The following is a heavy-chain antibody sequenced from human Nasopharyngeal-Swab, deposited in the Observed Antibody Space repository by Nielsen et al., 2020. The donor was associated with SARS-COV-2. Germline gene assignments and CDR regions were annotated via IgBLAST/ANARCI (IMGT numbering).Heavy chain of an antibody. V-gene: IGHV4-59*13. CDR3: ARDPSAFQLTMVRGVVCWFDP. J-gene: IGHJ5*02. D-gene: IGHD3-10*01. Sequence: SETLSLTCTVSGGSISSSYWGWIRQPPGKGLEWIGSMYYSGRTNYNPSLESRLTMSLNTSKNQLSLKLTSVTAADTAMYYCARDPSAFQLTMVRGVVCWFDPWGQGTLVIVSS. CDR2: MYYSGRT. CDR1: GGSISSSY.